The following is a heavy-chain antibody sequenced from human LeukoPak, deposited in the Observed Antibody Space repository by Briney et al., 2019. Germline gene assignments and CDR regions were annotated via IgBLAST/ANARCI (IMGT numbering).Heavy chain of an antibody. V-gene: IGHV4-34*01. Sequence: SETLSLTCAVYGGSVSGYYWSWIRQPPGKGLEWIGEISHRGRTHYNPSLKGRVTMSVDTSKNQFALEVDSVTAADTAVYYCARGLITFGGVIVNRGLYFDYWGQGTLVTVSS. D-gene: IGHD3-16*02. CDR3: ARGLITFGGVIVNRGLYFDY. CDR1: GGSVSGYY. J-gene: IGHJ4*02. CDR2: ISHRGRT.